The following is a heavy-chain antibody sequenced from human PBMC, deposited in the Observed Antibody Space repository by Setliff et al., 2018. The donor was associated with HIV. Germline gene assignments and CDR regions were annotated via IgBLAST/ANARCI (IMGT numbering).Heavy chain of an antibody. Sequence: GGSLRLSCAASGFNFSSHTMNWIRQAPGKGLEWVSSISSTGTYIYYADSMKGRFTISRDNAKSSLYLQMNSLRADDTAVYYCARDPGSGWYVNRYLDYWGQGTLVTVSS. V-gene: IGHV3-21*01. CDR1: GFNFSSHT. CDR2: ISSTGTYI. J-gene: IGHJ4*02. CDR3: ARDPGSGWYVNRYLDY. D-gene: IGHD6-19*01.